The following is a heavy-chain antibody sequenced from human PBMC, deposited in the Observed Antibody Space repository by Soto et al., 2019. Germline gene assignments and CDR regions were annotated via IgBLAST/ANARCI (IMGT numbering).Heavy chain of an antibody. V-gene: IGHV3-48*02. Sequence: EAQLVESGGGLVQPGGSLRLSCAASEFTFSSYSMNWVRQAPGKGLEWISYISSSSSTIYYADSVRGRFTIYRDNAKNSLYLQMTSPSDASTAVYYCASDSPPGWQFDYWGQGTLVTVSS. CDR3: ASDSPPGWQFDY. J-gene: IGHJ4*02. D-gene: IGHD6-19*01. CDR1: EFTFSSYS. CDR2: ISSSSSTI.